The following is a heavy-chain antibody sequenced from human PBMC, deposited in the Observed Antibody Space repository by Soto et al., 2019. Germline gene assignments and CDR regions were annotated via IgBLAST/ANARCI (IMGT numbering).Heavy chain of an antibody. D-gene: IGHD2-8*02. CDR1: CGSFTGYY. V-gene: IGHV4-34*01. Sequence: SGTLSLTCAVNCGSFTGYYGGWIRQSPGKGLEWIGEISHSGTTIYNPSLKSRVTISIDTSKNQFSLKLTSMTAADTAVYYCARDKITGLFDYWGQGTLVTVSS. CDR3: ARDKITGLFDY. CDR2: ISHSGTT. J-gene: IGHJ4*02.